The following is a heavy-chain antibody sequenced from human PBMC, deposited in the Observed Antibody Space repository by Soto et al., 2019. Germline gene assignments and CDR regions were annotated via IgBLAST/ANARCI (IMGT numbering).Heavy chain of an antibody. V-gene: IGHV3-23*01. J-gene: IGHJ4*02. CDR2: INSNGDST. CDR3: ARVPDLDYCSRTSCLYYFDY. D-gene: IGHD2-2*01. CDR1: GFTFSRYV. Sequence: GGSLRLSCVASGFTFSRYVMSLVRQAPGKGLEWVSTINSNGDSTYYADSVKGRFTISRDNSRNSLYLQVNSLRAEDTAVYYCARVPDLDYCSRTSCLYYFDYWGQGALVTVSS.